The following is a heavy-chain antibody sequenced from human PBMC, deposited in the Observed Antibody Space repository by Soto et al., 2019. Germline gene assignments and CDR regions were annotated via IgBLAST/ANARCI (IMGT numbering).Heavy chain of an antibody. V-gene: IGHV1-69*01. D-gene: IGHD3-22*01. CDR1: GGSFSSYV. CDR3: AYRGPSTIVADRLED. Sequence: QVQLVQSGAAVKKPGSSVKVSCKASGGSFSSYVMNWVRQAPGQGLEWMGGILPLFGTTNYAQQFRGRVTITADESTSTAYMELTGLRSEDTAIYYCAYRGPSTIVADRLEDWGQGTLVTVSS. CDR2: ILPLFGTT. J-gene: IGHJ4*02.